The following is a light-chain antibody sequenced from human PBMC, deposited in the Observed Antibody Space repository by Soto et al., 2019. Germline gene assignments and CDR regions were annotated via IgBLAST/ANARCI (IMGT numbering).Light chain of an antibody. CDR2: KAS. Sequence: DIQMTQSPSTLSASVGDRVTITCRASQSISTWLAWFQQKPGKAPNLLIYKASSLERGVPSRFSGSGSGKEFTLTISTLQPDDFATYYCQQYNSSPLTFGGGTKVEIK. CDR1: QSISTW. CDR3: QQYNSSPLT. J-gene: IGKJ4*01. V-gene: IGKV1-5*03.